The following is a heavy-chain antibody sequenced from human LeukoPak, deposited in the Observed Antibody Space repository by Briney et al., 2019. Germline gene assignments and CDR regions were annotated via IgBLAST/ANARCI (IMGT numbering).Heavy chain of an antibody. J-gene: IGHJ3*02. CDR1: GFTFSNAW. D-gene: IGHD6-13*01. CDR3: AREGSSWLNDAFDI. CDR2: IKQDGSEK. V-gene: IGHV3-7*01. Sequence: PGGSLRLSCAASGFTFSNAWMSWVRQAPGKGLEWVANIKQDGSEKYYVDSVKGRFTISRDNAKNSLYLQMNSLRAEDTAVYYCAREGSSWLNDAFDIWGQGTMVTVSS.